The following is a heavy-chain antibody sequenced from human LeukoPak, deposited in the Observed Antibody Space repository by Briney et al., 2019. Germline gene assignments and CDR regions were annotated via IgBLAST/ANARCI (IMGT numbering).Heavy chain of an antibody. V-gene: IGHV3-23*01. J-gene: IGHJ4*02. D-gene: IGHD3-22*01. CDR3: AKVSYYYDSSGPPWYFDY. CDR2: ISGSGGST. Sequence: PGGSLRLSCAASGFTFSSYAMSWVRQAPGKGLEWVSAISGSGGSTYYADSVKGRFTISRDNSKNTLYLQMNSLRAEDTAVYYCAKVSYYYDSSGPPWYFDYWGQGTLVTVSS. CDR1: GFTFSSYA.